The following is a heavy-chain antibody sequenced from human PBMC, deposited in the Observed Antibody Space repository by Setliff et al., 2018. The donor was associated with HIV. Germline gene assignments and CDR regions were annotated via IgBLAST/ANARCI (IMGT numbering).Heavy chain of an antibody. J-gene: IGHJ6*03. CDR3: ATSSRIYYYSYMDV. CDR1: GGRFSSYA. Sequence: GASVKVSCKASGGRFSSYAMSWVRQAPGQGLEWMGGIIPMFGSANYAQKFQGRVTITADGSTRTVYMVLSSLRSDDTAVYYCATSSRIYYYSYMDVWGKGTTVTVSS. D-gene: IGHD2-2*01. V-gene: IGHV1-69*13. CDR2: IIPMFGSA.